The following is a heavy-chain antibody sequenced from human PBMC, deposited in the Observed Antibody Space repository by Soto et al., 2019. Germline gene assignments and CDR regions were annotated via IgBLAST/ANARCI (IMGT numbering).Heavy chain of an antibody. J-gene: IGHJ6*02. CDR2: ISGSADST. Sequence: EVQLLESGGGFIHPGGSLRLSCAASGFSFSSFAMNWVRQAPGKGLEWVSIISGSADSTFYADSVKGPFTISRDNSKSTLYLQINSLRAEDTAVYYCAKTRGAMIYAISVYGMDVWGQGTTVTVSS. CDR1: GFSFSSFA. V-gene: IGHV3-23*01. D-gene: IGHD2-8*01. CDR3: AKTRGAMIYAISVYGMDV.